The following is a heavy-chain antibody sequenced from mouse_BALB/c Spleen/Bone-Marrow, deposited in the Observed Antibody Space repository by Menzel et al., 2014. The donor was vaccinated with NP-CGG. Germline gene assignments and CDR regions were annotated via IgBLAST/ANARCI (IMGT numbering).Heavy chain of an antibody. Sequence: LKECGPELVKPGALVKISCKASGYTFTSYDINWVKQRPGQGLEWIGWIYPGDGSTKYNEKFKGKATLTADKSSSTAYMQLSSLTSENSAVYFCARSGDSSGYGFAYWGQGTLVTVSA. CDR2: IYPGDGST. CDR1: GYTFTSYD. CDR3: ARSGDSSGYGFAY. V-gene: IGHV1S33*01. D-gene: IGHD3-2*01. J-gene: IGHJ3*01.